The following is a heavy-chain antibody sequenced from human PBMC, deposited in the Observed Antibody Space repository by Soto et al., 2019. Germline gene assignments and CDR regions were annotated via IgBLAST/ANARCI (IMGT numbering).Heavy chain of an antibody. D-gene: IGHD3-16*02. V-gene: IGHV3-30*01. Sequence: QVQLVESGGGVVQPGRSLRLSCAGSGFSFSSYTMHWVRQAPGKGLEWVALISFDSSNKYYAASVKGRFSISRDNSKNTVFRQMDSLRPDDTALYYCARDRLRLGELSLIGYFDYGGQGTLVTVSS. CDR2: ISFDSSNK. J-gene: IGHJ4*02. CDR1: GFSFSSYT. CDR3: ARDRLRLGELSLIGYFDY.